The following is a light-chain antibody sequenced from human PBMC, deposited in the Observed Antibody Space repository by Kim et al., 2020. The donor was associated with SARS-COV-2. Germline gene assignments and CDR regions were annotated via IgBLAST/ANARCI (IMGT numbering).Light chain of an antibody. CDR2: ANN. Sequence: QSVLTQPPSVSGAPGQRVTISCTGSSSNIGADYVVHWYQHLPRTAPKLLIYANNIRPSGVPDRFSGTKSGTSASLAITGLQAEDEADYYCQSYDSGLSGSVFGGGTQLTVL. CDR1: SSNIGADYV. J-gene: IGLJ3*02. CDR3: QSYDSGLSGSV. V-gene: IGLV1-40*01.